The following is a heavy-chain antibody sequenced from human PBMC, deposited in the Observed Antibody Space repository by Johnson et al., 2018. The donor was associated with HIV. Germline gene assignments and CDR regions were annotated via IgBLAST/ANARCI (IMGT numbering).Heavy chain of an antibody. J-gene: IGHJ3*02. Sequence: QVQLVESGGGVVQPGRSLRLSCAASGFTFSTYAMNWVRQPPGRGLEWVAVISYDGSNQNYAESVKGRFTLSRDNSKNTLSLQMNSLRPEDTAVYYCARPRTTVLTPRFDACDMWGQGTVVTVSS. CDR3: ARPRTTVLTPRFDACDM. V-gene: IGHV3-30-3*01. D-gene: IGHD4-23*01. CDR2: ISYDGSNQ. CDR1: GFTFSTYA.